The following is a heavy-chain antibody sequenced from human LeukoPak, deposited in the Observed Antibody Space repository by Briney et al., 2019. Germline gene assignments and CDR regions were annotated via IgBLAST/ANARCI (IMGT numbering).Heavy chain of an antibody. V-gene: IGHV3-74*01. Sequence: GGSLRLPCAASGFTFSSYWMHWVRQAPGKGLVWVSRINSDGSSTSYADSVKGRFTISRDNAKNTLYLQMNSLRAEDTAVYYCARDRGMELDFDYWGQGTLVTVSS. CDR3: ARDRGMELDFDY. CDR1: GFTFSSYW. D-gene: IGHD3-10*01. J-gene: IGHJ4*02. CDR2: INSDGSST.